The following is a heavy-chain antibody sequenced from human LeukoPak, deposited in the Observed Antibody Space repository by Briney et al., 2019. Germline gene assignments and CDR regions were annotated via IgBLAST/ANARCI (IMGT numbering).Heavy chain of an antibody. CDR3: ARVNSVTGYFDY. Sequence: SQTLSLTCAVSGGSISSGGYCWGWVRQPRGKGLEWIGYIYDSGSTYYNPSLKSRVTISVDRSKNHFSLKLSSVTAADTAVYYCARVNSVTGYFDYWGQGTLVTVSS. J-gene: IGHJ4*02. V-gene: IGHV4-30-2*01. CDR2: IYDSGST. D-gene: IGHD4-17*01. CDR1: GGSISSGGYC.